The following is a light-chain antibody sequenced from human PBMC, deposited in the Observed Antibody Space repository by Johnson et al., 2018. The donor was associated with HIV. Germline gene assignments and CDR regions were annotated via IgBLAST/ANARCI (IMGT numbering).Light chain of an antibody. CDR2: DNN. CDR3: GTLDNSLSAFYV. J-gene: IGLJ1*01. Sequence: QSALTQPPSVSAAPGQKVTISCSGSSSNIGNNYVSWYQQLPGKAPKLFIFDNNKRPSGIPDRFSGSKSGTSATLGITGLQTGDEADYYCGTLDNSLSAFYVFGTGTKVTVL. V-gene: IGLV1-51*01. CDR1: SSNIGNNY.